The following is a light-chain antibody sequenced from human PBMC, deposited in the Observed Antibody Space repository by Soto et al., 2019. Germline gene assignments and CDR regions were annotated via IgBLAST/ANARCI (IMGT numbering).Light chain of an antibody. J-gene: IGKJ4*01. Sequence: DIVMTQSPDSLALSLGYSATVNCKSSQSVLYTSNNKNYLAWYQQKPGQPPKLLIYWASTRESGVPDRFGGSGSGTDFTLTISSLQAEDVAVYYCQQYYSTPLTFGGGTKVDIK. CDR2: WAS. V-gene: IGKV4-1*01. CDR3: QQYYSTPLT. CDR1: QSVLYTSNNKNY.